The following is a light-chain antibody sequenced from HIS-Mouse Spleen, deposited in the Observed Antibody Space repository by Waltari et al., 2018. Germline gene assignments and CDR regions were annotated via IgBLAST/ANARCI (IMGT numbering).Light chain of an antibody. CDR3: YSTDSSGNHRV. Sequence: SHELTQPPSASASPGGPASTTCCGEACTKKCAYLYQQKSGQAPVLVIYEDSKRPSGIPERFSGSSSGTMATLTISGAQVEDEADYYCYSTDSSGNHRVFGGGTKLTVL. CDR1: ACTKKC. V-gene: IGLV3-10*01. CDR2: EDS. J-gene: IGLJ2*01.